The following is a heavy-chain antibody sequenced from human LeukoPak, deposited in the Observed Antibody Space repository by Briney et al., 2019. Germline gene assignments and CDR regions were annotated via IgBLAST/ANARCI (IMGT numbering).Heavy chain of an antibody. V-gene: IGHV3-48*01. J-gene: IGHJ5*02. Sequence: GGSLRLSCAGSGLIFRSYNMNWVRQAPGKGLEWVSHISSSSSTIYYSDSVKGRFTISRDNAKNSLYLQMNSLRAEDTAIYYCARDPGNSGYDRENWIDPWGQGTLVTVSS. CDR1: GLIFRSYN. CDR2: ISSSSSTI. CDR3: ARDPGNSGYDRENWIDP. D-gene: IGHD5-12*01.